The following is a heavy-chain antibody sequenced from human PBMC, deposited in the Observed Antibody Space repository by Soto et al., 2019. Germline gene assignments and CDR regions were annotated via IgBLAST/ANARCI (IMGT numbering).Heavy chain of an antibody. Sequence: GRSLRLFCPASGFNCSSYAMSWVRQAPGKGLEWVSAISGSDNRTYYADSVRVRFTISGENAKNTLYRQMSSLRADDTAVYYFAPMGVWGQGTTVTVSS. CDR1: GFNCSSYA. V-gene: IGHV3-23*01. CDR2: ISGSDNRT. CDR3: APMGV. J-gene: IGHJ6*02.